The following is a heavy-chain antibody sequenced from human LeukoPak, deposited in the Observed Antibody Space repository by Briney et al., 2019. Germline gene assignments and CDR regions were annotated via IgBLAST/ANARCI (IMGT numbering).Heavy chain of an antibody. Sequence: EASVKVSCKASGGTFSSYAISWVRQAPGQGLEWMGGIIPIIGTANYAQKFQGRVTITADESTSTAYMELSSLRSEDTAVYYCAREPSSNWFDPWGQGTLVTVSS. CDR1: GGTFSSYA. J-gene: IGHJ5*02. CDR3: AREPSSNWFDP. V-gene: IGHV1-69*01. CDR2: IIPIIGTA.